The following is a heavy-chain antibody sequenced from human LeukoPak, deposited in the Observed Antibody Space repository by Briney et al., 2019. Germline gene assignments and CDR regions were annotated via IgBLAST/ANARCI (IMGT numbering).Heavy chain of an antibody. CDR2: MNPNNGNT. CDR1: GFAFTSYG. CDR3: VRDGEGVAISVNYWFDP. D-gene: IGHD3-10*01. Sequence: GASVKVSCKASGFAFTSYGINWVRQASGQGLEWMGWMNPNNGNTGYAQKFQGRVTMTRDTSLSTAYMELRGLRSEDTAVYYCVRDGEGVAISVNYWFDPWGQGTLVTVSS. V-gene: IGHV1-8*01. J-gene: IGHJ5*02.